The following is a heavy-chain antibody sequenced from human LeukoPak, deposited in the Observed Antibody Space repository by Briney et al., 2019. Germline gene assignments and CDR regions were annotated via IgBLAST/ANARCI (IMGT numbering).Heavy chain of an antibody. V-gene: IGHV4-34*01. Sequence: ETLSLTCAVYGGSFSGYYWSWIRQPPGKGLEWIGEINHSGSTNYNPSLKSRVTISVDTSKNQFSLKLSSVTAADTAVYYCARSGYDFWSGYYTKGRDYYGMDVWGQGTTVTVSS. CDR2: INHSGST. CDR1: GGSFSGYY. CDR3: ARSGYDFWSGYYTKGRDYYGMDV. D-gene: IGHD3-3*01. J-gene: IGHJ6*02.